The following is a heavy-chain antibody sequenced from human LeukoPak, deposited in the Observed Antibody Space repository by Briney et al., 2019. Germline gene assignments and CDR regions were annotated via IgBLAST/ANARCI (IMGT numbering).Heavy chain of an antibody. Sequence: GGSLRLSCAASGFTFSSYGMNWVRQAPGKGLEWVAFIRYDGSNKYYADSVKGRFTISRDNSKNTLYLQMISLRAEDTAVYYCAKDPDPYSGSYLPALYFDYWGQGTLVTVSS. CDR2: IRYDGSNK. V-gene: IGHV3-30*02. D-gene: IGHD1-26*01. CDR1: GFTFSSYG. J-gene: IGHJ4*02. CDR3: AKDPDPYSGSYLPALYFDY.